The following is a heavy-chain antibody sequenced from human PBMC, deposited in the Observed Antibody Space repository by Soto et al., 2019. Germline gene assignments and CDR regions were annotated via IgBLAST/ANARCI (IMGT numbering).Heavy chain of an antibody. V-gene: IGHV4-34*01. CDR1: GGSFSGYY. D-gene: IGHD3-10*01. CDR2: INHSGST. J-gene: IGHJ4*02. Sequence: PSETLSLTCAVYGGSFSGYYWSWIRQPPGKGLEWIGEINHSGSTNYNPSLKSRVTISVDTSKNQFSLKLSSVTAADTAVYHCASAMVRGVIYFDYWGQGTLVTVSS. CDR3: ASAMVRGVIYFDY.